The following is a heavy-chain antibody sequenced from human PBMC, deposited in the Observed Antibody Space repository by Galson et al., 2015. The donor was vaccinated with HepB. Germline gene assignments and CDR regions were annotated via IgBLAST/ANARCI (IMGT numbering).Heavy chain of an antibody. D-gene: IGHD2-15*01. CDR1: GYTFTGYY. Sequence: SVKVSCKASGYTFTGYYMHWVRQAPGQGLEWMGWINPNSGGTNYAQKFQGRVTMTRDTSISTAYMELSRLRSDDTAVYYCARGVGYCSGGSCYSGHNWFDPWGQGTLVTVSS. CDR3: ARGVGYCSGGSCYSGHNWFDP. J-gene: IGHJ5*02. V-gene: IGHV1-2*02. CDR2: INPNSGGT.